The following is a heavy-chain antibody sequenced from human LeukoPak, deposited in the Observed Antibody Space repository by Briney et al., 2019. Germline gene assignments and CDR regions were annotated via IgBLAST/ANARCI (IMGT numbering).Heavy chain of an antibody. CDR3: ARVPGLRLGELSPLFDY. CDR2: IIPIFGTA. J-gene: IGHJ4*02. Sequence: SVKVSCKASGGTFSSYAISWLRQAPGQGLEWMGGIIPIFGTANYAQKFQGRVTITADKSTSTAYMELSSLRSEDTAVYYCARVPGLRLGELSPLFDYWGQGTLVTVSS. D-gene: IGHD3-16*02. V-gene: IGHV1-69*06. CDR1: GGTFSSYA.